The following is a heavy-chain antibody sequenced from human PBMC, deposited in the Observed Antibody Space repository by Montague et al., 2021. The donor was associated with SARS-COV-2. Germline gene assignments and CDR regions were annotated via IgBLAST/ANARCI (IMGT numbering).Heavy chain of an antibody. CDR3: ARARITMIVVVNAFDI. J-gene: IGHJ3*02. V-gene: IGHV4-31*03. CDR2: IYYSGST. Sequence: TLSLTCSVFSGSISTGHHWSWIRQHPGKGLEWIGYIYYSGSTYYNPSLKSRVTISVDTSKNQFSLKLSSVTAADTAVYYCARARITMIVVVNAFDIWGQGTMVTVSS. CDR1: SGSISTGHH. D-gene: IGHD3-22*01.